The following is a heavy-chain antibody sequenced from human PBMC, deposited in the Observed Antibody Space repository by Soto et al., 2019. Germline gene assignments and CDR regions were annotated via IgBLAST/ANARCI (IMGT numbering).Heavy chain of an antibody. Sequence: ASVKVSCKASGGTFSSYAISWVRQAPGQGLEWMGGIIPIFGTANYAQKFQGRVTITADESTSTAYMELSSLRSEDTAVYYCARVGYDYVWGSSTNAFDIWGQGTMVTVSS. V-gene: IGHV1-69*13. CDR2: IIPIFGTA. CDR3: ARVGYDYVWGSSTNAFDI. CDR1: GGTFSSYA. J-gene: IGHJ3*02. D-gene: IGHD3-16*01.